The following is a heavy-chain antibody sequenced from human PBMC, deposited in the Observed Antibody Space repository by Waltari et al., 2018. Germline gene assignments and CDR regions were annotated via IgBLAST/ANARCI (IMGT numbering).Heavy chain of an antibody. Sequence: QVHLVQSGAEVRRPGASVKVSCKVSGNTLTELSIHWVRQAPGTGLEWMGGFEPEDGEIIYAQKFQGRVTMTEDTSTDTVYMEVSSLRSEDTAVYYCASNQVDYSNYFYFDYWGQGTLVTVSS. CDR3: ASNQVDYSNYFYFDY. D-gene: IGHD4-4*01. V-gene: IGHV1-24*01. CDR2: FEPEDGEI. J-gene: IGHJ4*02. CDR1: GNTLTELS.